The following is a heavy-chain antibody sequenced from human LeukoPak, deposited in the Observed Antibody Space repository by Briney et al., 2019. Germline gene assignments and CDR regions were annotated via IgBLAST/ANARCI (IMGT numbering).Heavy chain of an antibody. CDR1: GYTFTGYY. V-gene: IGHV1-2*02. Sequence: ASVTVSCKASGYTFTGYYMHWVRQAPGQGLEWMGWINPDRGGTNYAQKFQGRVTMTRDTSISTAYMELSRLRSDDTAVYYCATDLYCSSTSCYRRFDYWGQGTLVTVSS. D-gene: IGHD2-2*01. CDR2: INPDRGGT. J-gene: IGHJ4*02. CDR3: ATDLYCSSTSCYRRFDY.